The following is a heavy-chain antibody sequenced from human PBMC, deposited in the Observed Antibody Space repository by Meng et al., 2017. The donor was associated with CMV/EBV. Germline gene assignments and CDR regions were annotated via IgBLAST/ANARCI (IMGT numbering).Heavy chain of an antibody. CDR3: ARDRQQLVLGSYYYFDY. CDR2: IIPVLGIA. Sequence: TFSSYTIRWVRQAPGQRLEWMGRIIPVLGIANYAQTFQGRVTITADKSTSTAYMELSSLRSEDTAVYYCARDRQQLVLGSYYYFDYWGQGTLVTVSS. V-gene: IGHV1-69*04. J-gene: IGHJ4*02. D-gene: IGHD6-13*01. CDR1: TFSSYT.